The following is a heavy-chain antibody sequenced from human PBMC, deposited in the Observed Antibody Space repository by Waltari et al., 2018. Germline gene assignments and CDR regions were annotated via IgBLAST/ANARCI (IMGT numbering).Heavy chain of an antibody. CDR2: ISSSSSYI. D-gene: IGHD3-22*01. Sequence: EVQLVESGGGLVKPGGSLRLSCAASGFTFSSYSMNWVRQAPGKGLEWVSSISSSSSYIYYADSVKGRFTISRDNAKNSLYLQMNSLRAEDTAVYYCARSAFTMIVVAYFDYWGQGTLVTVSS. V-gene: IGHV3-21*01. J-gene: IGHJ4*02. CDR3: ARSAFTMIVVAYFDY. CDR1: GFTFSSYS.